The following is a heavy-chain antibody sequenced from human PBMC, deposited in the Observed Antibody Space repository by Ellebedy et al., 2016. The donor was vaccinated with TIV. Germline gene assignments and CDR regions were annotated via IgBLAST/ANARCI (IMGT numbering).Heavy chain of an antibody. CDR3: ARRDTMTVVVGGFDV. V-gene: IGHV5-51*01. CDR2: FHPGASDS. CDR1: GYSFTTYW. J-gene: IGHJ3*01. Sequence: GESLKISXKASGYSFTTYWIGWVRQMPGKGLEWMGVFHPGASDSRYNPSFEGQVTISADRSINTAYLQWSSLKASDTAMYYCARRDTMTVVVGGFDVWGQGTMLTVS. D-gene: IGHD3-22*01.